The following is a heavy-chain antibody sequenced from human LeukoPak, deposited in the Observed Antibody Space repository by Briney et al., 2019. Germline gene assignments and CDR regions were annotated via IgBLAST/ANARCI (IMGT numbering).Heavy chain of an antibody. CDR2: INSDGSST. D-gene: IGHD3-10*01. CDR1: GFTFSSYW. J-gene: IGHJ6*03. V-gene: IGHV3-74*01. Sequence: GGSLRLSCAASGFTFSSYWMHWVRQAPGKGLVWVSRINSDGSSTSYADSVKGRFTISRDNAKNTLYLQMNSLRAEDTAVYYCAKDHYYGSGSYYMGLNNYHYYYYIDVWGKGTTVTISS. CDR3: AKDHYYGSGSYYMGLNNYHYYYYIDV.